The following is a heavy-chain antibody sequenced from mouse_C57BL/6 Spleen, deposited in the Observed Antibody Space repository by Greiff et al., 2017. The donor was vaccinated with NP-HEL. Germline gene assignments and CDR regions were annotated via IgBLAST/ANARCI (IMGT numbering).Heavy chain of an antibody. V-gene: IGHV5-6*01. Sequence: EVQLVESGGDLVKPGGSLKLSCAASGFTFSSYGMSWVRQTPDKRLEWVATISSGGSYTYYPDSVKGRFTISRDNAKNTLYLPMSCMKSEDTAMYYCAIHGYYGSNWYFDVWGTGTTVTVSS. CDR2: ISSGGSYT. J-gene: IGHJ1*03. D-gene: IGHD1-1*01. CDR3: AIHGYYGSNWYFDV. CDR1: GFTFSSYG.